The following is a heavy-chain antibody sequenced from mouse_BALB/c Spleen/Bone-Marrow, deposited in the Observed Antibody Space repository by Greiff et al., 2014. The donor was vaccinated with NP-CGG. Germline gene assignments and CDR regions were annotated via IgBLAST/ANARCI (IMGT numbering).Heavy chain of an antibody. CDR2: INPSNGGT. V-gene: IGHV1S81*02. J-gene: IGHJ2*01. CDR1: GYTFTSYY. Sequence: QVQLQQSGAELVEPGTSVKLSCKASGYTFTSYYIYWVKQRPGQGLKWIGEINPSNGGTNFNEKFKSKATLTVDKSSSTAYMQLSSLTSEDSAVYYCTRLSLLRGYFDYWGQGTTLTVSS. D-gene: IGHD1-2*01. CDR3: TRLSLLRGYFDY.